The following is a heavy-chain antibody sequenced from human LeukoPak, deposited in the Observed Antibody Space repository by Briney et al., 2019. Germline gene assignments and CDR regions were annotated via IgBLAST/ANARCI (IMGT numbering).Heavy chain of an antibody. V-gene: IGHV4-30-4*01. CDR2: IYHSGTT. Sequence: SQTLSLTCAVSGGSLNSGDNCWNWIRQPPGKGLEWIGYIYHSGTTYYNPSLGSRVTISIDTSKNQFSLRLNSVTAADTAVYYCARVAVIRGVIDYWGQGTLVTVSS. J-gene: IGHJ4*02. CDR1: GGSLNSGDNC. CDR3: ARVAVIRGVIDY. D-gene: IGHD3-10*01.